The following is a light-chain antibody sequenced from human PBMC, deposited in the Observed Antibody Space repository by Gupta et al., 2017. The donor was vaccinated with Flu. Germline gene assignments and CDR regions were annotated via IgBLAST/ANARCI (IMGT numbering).Light chain of an antibody. CDR1: SSNIGSHY. CDR3: GTRDSTLSAS. V-gene: IGLV1-51*01. J-gene: IGLJ1*01. CDR2: EDN. Sequence: QSVLTQPPSVSAAPGQKVTISCSGSSSNIGSHYVSWYQQVPGTAPKLLIYEDNKRPSGMPYRFSGSKSGTSATLDITGLQTGDEADYYCGTRDSTLSASFGTGTKVTVL.